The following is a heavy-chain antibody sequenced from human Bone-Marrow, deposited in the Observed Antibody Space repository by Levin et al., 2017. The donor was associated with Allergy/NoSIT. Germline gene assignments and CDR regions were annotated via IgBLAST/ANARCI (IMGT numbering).Heavy chain of an antibody. CDR1: GGSISSYY. D-gene: IGHD3-10*01. CDR2: IYYSGST. V-gene: IGHV4-59*12. Sequence: PSETLSLTCTVSGGSISSYYWSWIRQPPGKGLEWIGYIYYSGSTNYNPSLKRRVTISADTSKNKFSLKLSSVHAADSAVYYCARLVDYYGSAGVKGSGNAFDIWGQGTMVTVSS. CDR3: ARLVDYYGSAGVKGSGNAFDI. J-gene: IGHJ3*02.